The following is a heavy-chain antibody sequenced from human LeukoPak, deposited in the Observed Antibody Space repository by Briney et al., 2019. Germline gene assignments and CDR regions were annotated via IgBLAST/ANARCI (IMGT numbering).Heavy chain of an antibody. CDR2: INQDGSEK. V-gene: IGHV3-7*05. D-gene: IGHD3-22*01. J-gene: IGHJ4*02. CDR3: AREYYSDSSGSDY. CDR1: GFTFSSYW. Sequence: GGSLRLSCAASGFTFSSYWMSWIRQAPGKGLEWVANINQDGSEKYSVDSVKGRFTISRDNAKNSLYLQMNSLRAEDTAVYYCAREYYSDSSGSDYWGQGTLVTVSS.